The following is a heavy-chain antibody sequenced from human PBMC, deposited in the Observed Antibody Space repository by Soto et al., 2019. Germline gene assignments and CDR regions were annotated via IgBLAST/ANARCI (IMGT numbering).Heavy chain of an antibody. V-gene: IGHV4-39*01. CDR1: GGSISSSSYY. Sequence: PSETLSLTCTVSGGSISSSSYYWGWIRQPPGKGLEWIGSIYYSGSTYYNPSLKSRVTISVDTSKNQFSLKLSSVTAADTAVYYCARHTMRMVVVPAAIDWFDPWGQGTLVTVPQ. J-gene: IGHJ5*02. D-gene: IGHD2-2*01. CDR3: ARHTMRMVVVPAAIDWFDP. CDR2: IYYSGST.